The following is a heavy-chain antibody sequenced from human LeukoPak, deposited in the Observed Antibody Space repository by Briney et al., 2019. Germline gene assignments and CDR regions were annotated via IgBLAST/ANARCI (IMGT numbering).Heavy chain of an antibody. Sequence: SGTLSLTCAVSGGSISSSNWWSWVRQPPGKGLEWIGEIYHSGSTNYNPSLKSRVTISVDTSKNQFSLKLSSVTAADTAVYYCASIRWNWGSEAYYYGMDVWGQGTTVTVSS. CDR1: GGSISSSNW. V-gene: IGHV4-4*02. J-gene: IGHJ6*02. CDR2: IYHSGST. CDR3: ASIRWNWGSEAYYYGMDV. D-gene: IGHD7-27*01.